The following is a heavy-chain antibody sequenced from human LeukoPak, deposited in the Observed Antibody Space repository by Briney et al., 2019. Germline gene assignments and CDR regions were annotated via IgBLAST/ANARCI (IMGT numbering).Heavy chain of an antibody. CDR1: GFTFSSYA. CDR2: ISGSGGST. J-gene: IGHJ4*02. Sequence: GGSLRLSCAASGFTFSSYAMSWGRQAPGKGLEWVSAISGSGGSTYYADSVKGRFTISRDNSKNTLYLQMNSLRAEDTAVYYCANGIPYYGSGFPFDYWGQGTLVTVSS. CDR3: ANGIPYYGSGFPFDY. D-gene: IGHD3-10*01. V-gene: IGHV3-23*01.